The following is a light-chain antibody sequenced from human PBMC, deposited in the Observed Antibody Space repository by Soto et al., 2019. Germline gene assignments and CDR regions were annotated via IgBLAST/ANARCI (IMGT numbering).Light chain of an antibody. V-gene: IGKV3-11*01. CDR2: DAS. J-gene: IGKJ4*01. CDR3: QQRTNWQIT. Sequence: EIVLTQSPATLSLSPGERATLSCRASQSISNYVAWYQQKPGQAPRLLIFDASNRATNIPARFSGGGSGTDFTPAISSLEPEDSAVYYCQQRTNWQITFGGGTKVEIK. CDR1: QSISNY.